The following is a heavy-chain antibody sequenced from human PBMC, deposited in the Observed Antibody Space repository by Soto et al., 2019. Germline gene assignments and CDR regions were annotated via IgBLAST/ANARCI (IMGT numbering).Heavy chain of an antibody. V-gene: IGHV3-66*01. D-gene: IGHD3-10*01. J-gene: IGHJ4*02. CDR2: IYSGGST. Sequence: EVQLVESGGGLVQPGGSLRLSCAASGFTVSSNYMSWVRQAPGKGLEWVSVIYSGGSTYYADSVKGRFTISRDNSKHTLYLQMNSLRAEDTAVYYCAASYSYGSGSYLDYWGQGTLVTVSS. CDR1: GFTVSSNY. CDR3: AASYSYGSGSYLDY.